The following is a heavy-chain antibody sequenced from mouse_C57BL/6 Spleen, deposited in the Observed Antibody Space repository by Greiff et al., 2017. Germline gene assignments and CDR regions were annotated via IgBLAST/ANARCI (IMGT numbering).Heavy chain of an antibody. CDR1: GYTFTNYW. V-gene: IGHV1-63*01. CDR2: IYPGGGYT. J-gene: IGHJ2*01. Sequence: QVQLQQSGAELVRPGTSVKMSCKASGYTFTNYWIGWAKQRPGHGLEWIGDIYPGGGYTNYNEKFKGKATLTADKSSSTAYMQFSSLTSEDSAIYYCARGNYYVSSYGYWGQGTTLTVSS. CDR3: ARGNYYVSSYGY. D-gene: IGHD1-1*01.